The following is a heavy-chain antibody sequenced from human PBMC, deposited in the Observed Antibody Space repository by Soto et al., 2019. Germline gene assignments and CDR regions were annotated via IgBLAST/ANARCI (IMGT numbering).Heavy chain of an antibody. V-gene: IGHV1-2*04. Sequence: QVQLVQSGAEVKKPGASVKVSCKASGYTFTGYYMHWVRQAPGQGLEWMGWINPNSGGTHYAQKFQGWVTMTRDTYISTAYMELSRLRSDDTAVYYCAREDIVVVPAANAGVSCDIWGQGTMVTVSS. J-gene: IGHJ3*02. D-gene: IGHD2-2*01. CDR3: AREDIVVVPAANAGVSCDI. CDR1: GYTFTGYY. CDR2: INPNSGGT.